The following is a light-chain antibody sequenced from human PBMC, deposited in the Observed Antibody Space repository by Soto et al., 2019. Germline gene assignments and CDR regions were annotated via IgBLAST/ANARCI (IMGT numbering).Light chain of an antibody. V-gene: IGLV2-14*01. CDR2: DVS. CDR3: SSYTTSSTVV. J-gene: IGLJ3*02. Sequence: QSVLTQPASVSGSPGQSITISCTGTSSDVGGYYYVSWYQQHPGTAPKLMIYDVSNRPSGVSNRFSGSKSGNTASLTISGLQAEGEADYYCSSYTTSSTVVFGGGTKFTVL. CDR1: SSDVGGYYY.